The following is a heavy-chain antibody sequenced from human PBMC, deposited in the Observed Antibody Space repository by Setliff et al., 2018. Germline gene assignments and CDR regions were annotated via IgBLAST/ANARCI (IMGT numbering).Heavy chain of an antibody. CDR2: IYPGDSDT. D-gene: IGHD6-6*01. Sequence: GESLKISCKGSGYSFTSYWIGWVRQMPGKGLEWMGIIYPGDSDTRYSPSFQGQVTISADRSISTAYLQWSSLKASDTAMYYCARLFVPPESIAARPPDYWGQGTLVTVSS. CDR1: GYSFTSYW. CDR3: ARLFVPPESIAARPPDY. V-gene: IGHV5-51*01. J-gene: IGHJ4*02.